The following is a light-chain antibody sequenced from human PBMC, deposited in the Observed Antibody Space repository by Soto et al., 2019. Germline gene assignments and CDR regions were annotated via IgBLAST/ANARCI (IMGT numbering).Light chain of an antibody. CDR2: EVS. CDR3: CSYTDSRTHI. V-gene: IGLV2-14*01. Sequence: QSLVTQPASVSASPGQSITISCTGTSSDVGGYNYVSWYQQHPGKAPKLIIFEVSYRPSGISNRFSASKSGDTASLTISGLQADDEADYYCCSYTDSRTHIFGRGTKVTVL. J-gene: IGLJ1*01. CDR1: SSDVGGYNY.